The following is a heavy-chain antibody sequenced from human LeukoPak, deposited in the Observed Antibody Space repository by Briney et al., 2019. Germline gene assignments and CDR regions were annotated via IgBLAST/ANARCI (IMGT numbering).Heavy chain of an antibody. Sequence: GGSLRLSCAASGFTVSSNYMSWVRQAPGKGLEWVSAISGSGGSTYYADSVKGRFTISRESAKNSLYLQMNSLRAGDTAVYYCARGPYGDYGMDVWGQGTTVTVSS. J-gene: IGHJ6*02. CDR2: ISGSGGST. D-gene: IGHD4-17*01. CDR1: GFTVSSNY. CDR3: ARGPYGDYGMDV. V-gene: IGHV3-53*01.